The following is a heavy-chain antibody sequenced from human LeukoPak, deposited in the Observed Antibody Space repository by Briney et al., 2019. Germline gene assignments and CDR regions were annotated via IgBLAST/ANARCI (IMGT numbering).Heavy chain of an antibody. Sequence: GASVKVSCKASGYTFTSYGISWVRQAPGQGLERMGWISAYNGNTNYAQKLQGRVTMTTDTSTSTAYMELRSLRSDDTAVYYCARGGAAGTSDYYYYYMDVWGKGTAVTVSS. CDR3: ARGGAAGTSDYYYYYMDV. CDR1: GYTFTSYG. CDR2: ISAYNGNT. D-gene: IGHD6-13*01. J-gene: IGHJ6*03. V-gene: IGHV1-18*01.